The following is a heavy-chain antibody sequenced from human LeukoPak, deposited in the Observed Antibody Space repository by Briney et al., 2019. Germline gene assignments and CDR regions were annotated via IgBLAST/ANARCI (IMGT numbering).Heavy chain of an antibody. D-gene: IGHD6-19*01. CDR3: AREGPSSYGRGWYDWYFDL. V-gene: IGHV3-13*04. CDR2: IGSTGDT. J-gene: IGHJ2*01. CDR1: GFTFRTSD. Sequence: PGGSLRLSCAASGFTFRTSDMHWVRQASGKGLEWVSAIGSTGDTYYPVSVKGRFTISRDNAENSLYLQMNSLRADDTAVYYCAREGPSSYGRGWYDWYFDLWGRGTLVTVSS.